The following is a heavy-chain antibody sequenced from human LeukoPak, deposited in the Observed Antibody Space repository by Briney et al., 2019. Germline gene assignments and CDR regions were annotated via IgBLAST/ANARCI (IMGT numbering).Heavy chain of an antibody. CDR1: GFTFSSYG. CDR3: ARLGEQLVSILDY. J-gene: IGHJ4*02. Sequence: PGGSLRLSCAASGFTFSSYGMNWVRQAPGKGLEWVSYISSSSSTIYYADSVKGRFTTSRDNAKNSLYLQMNSLRAEDTAVYYCARLGEQLVSILDYWGQGTLVTVSS. CDR2: ISSSSSTI. V-gene: IGHV3-48*01. D-gene: IGHD6-6*01.